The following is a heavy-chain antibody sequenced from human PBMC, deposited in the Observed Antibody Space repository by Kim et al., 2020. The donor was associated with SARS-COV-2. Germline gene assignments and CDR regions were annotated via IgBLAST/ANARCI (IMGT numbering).Heavy chain of an antibody. CDR2: ISSKGGST. Sequence: GGSLRLSCSASGFTFSSYAMHWVRQAPGKGLEYVSAISSKGGSTYYADSVKGRFTISRDNSKNTLYLQMSSLRAEDTAVYYCVKGFAGLGTVNDNLPDYWGQGTLVTVSS. J-gene: IGHJ4*02. V-gene: IGHV3-64D*09. CDR3: VKGFAGLGTVNDNLPDY. D-gene: IGHD3-10*01. CDR1: GFTFSSYA.